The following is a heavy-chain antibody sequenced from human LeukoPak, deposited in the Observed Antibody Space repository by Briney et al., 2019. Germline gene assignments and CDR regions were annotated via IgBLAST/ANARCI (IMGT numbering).Heavy chain of an antibody. Sequence: ASVRVSCKASGYTFTSYDINWVRQATGQGLEWMGWMNPNSGNTGYAQKFQGRVTITRNTSISTAYMELSRLRSEDTPVYYCARLSEHGTFVIWGQGTMVTVSS. V-gene: IGHV1-8*03. CDR3: ARLSEHGTFVI. J-gene: IGHJ3*02. CDR2: MNPNSGNT. CDR1: GYTFTSYD. D-gene: IGHD1/OR15-1a*01.